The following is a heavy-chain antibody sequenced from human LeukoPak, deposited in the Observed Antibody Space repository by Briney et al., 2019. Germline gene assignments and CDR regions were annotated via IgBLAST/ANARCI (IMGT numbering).Heavy chain of an antibody. Sequence: GRSLRLSCAASGFTFSNYAMSWVRQAPGKGLEWVTALSGSGGRSTYYADSVKGRFTISRDNSKNTLYLQMNSLRVEDTAVYYCAKGYSYGAYYYYGIDVWGQGTTVTVSS. V-gene: IGHV3-23*01. CDR3: AKGYSYGAYYYYGIDV. J-gene: IGHJ6*02. CDR1: GFTFSNYA. D-gene: IGHD5-18*01. CDR2: LSGSGGRST.